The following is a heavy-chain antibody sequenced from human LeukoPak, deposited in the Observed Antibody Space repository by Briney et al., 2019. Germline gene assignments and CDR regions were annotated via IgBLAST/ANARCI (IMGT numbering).Heavy chain of an antibody. Sequence: ASVKVSCKASGYTFTGYYMHWVRQAPGQGLEWMGWINPNSGGTNYAQKLQGRVTMTRDTSISTAYMELSRLRSDDTAVYYCARGAYYDFWSGYSYFDYWGQGTLVTVSS. D-gene: IGHD3-3*01. CDR3: ARGAYYDFWSGYSYFDY. CDR1: GYTFTGYY. J-gene: IGHJ4*02. V-gene: IGHV1-2*02. CDR2: INPNSGGT.